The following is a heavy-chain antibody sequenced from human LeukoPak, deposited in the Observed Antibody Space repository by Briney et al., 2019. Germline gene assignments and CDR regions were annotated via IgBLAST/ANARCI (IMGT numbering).Heavy chain of an antibody. V-gene: IGHV4-39*01. J-gene: IGHJ4*02. CDR1: GGSISSSSYY. D-gene: IGHD3-10*01. CDR2: IYYSGST. Sequence: TSETLSLICTVSGGSISSSSYYWGWIRQPPGKGLEWIGSIYYSGSTYYNPSLKSRVTISVDTSKNQFSLKLSSVTAADTAVYYCARHPPYGSGSCFDYWGQGTLVTVSS. CDR3: ARHPPYGSGSCFDY.